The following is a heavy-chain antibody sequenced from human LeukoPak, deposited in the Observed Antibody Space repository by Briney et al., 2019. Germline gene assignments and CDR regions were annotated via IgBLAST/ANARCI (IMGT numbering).Heavy chain of an antibody. D-gene: IGHD2-2*01. CDR2: INGSGRT. J-gene: IGHJ4*02. Sequence: SETLSLTCGPDDEAVGYDEPRRGYYWSWIRQAPGKGLERIGEINGSGRTKYNPYLTSRVTMSIDMAKNQFSLKLNSVTAADTVIYYCARDRARDRYCSATSCYRQPFFDYWGQGSLVAVSS. CDR1: DEAVGYDEPRRGYY. CDR3: ARDRARDRYCSATSCYRQPFFDY. V-gene: IGHV4-34*01.